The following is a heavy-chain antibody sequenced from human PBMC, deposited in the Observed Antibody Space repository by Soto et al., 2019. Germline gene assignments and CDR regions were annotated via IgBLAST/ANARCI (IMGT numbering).Heavy chain of an antibody. V-gene: IGHV3-23*01. CDR3: ANIGSLGAPGNF. D-gene: IGHD3-16*02. CDR1: GGKFTNYG. J-gene: IGHJ4*02. CDR2: IWGSETNK. Sequence: GGPHRLSNGASGGKFTNYGIHWIRQAPGKGLDWVSAIWGSETNKYYSDSVKGRFTISRDNSNNTLYLQMNSLRAEDTAVYYCANIGSLGAPGNFWGQGILVTVSS.